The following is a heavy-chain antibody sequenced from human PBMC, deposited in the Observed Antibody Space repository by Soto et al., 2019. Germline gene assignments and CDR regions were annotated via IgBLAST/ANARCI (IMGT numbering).Heavy chain of an antibody. CDR3: ARESCSGGSCFFDAFDI. D-gene: IGHD2-15*01. V-gene: IGHV3-21*01. J-gene: IGHJ3*02. Sequence: EVQLVGSGGGLVKPGGSLRLSCAASGFTFSSYSMNWVRQAPGKGLEWVSSISSSSSYIYYADSVKGRFTISRDNAKNSLYLQMNSLRAEDTAVYYCARESCSGGSCFFDAFDIWGQGTMVTVSS. CDR1: GFTFSSYS. CDR2: ISSSSSYI.